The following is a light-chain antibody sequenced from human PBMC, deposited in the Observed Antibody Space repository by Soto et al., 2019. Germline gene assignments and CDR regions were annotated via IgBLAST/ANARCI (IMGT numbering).Light chain of an antibody. V-gene: IGKV3-20*01. Sequence: EIVLTQSPGTLSLSPGEGATLSCRASQSVSSSQLAWYQQKPDQAPRLLVYGASSRATGIPDRFSGSGSGTDFTLTISRLESGDFAVYYCQQYGSSPKTFGQGTKVEIK. CDR1: QSVSSSQ. J-gene: IGKJ1*01. CDR3: QQYGSSPKT. CDR2: GAS.